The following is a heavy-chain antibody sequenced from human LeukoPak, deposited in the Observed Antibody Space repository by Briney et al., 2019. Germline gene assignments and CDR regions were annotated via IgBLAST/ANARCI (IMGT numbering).Heavy chain of an antibody. D-gene: IGHD6-13*01. CDR1: GFTFSSYG. CDR2: ISYDGSNK. J-gene: IGHJ6*04. Sequence: GRSLRLSCAASGFTFSSYGMHWVRQAPGKGLEWVAVISYDGSNKYYADSVKGRSTIPRDNSKNTLYLQMNSLRAEDTAVYYCAKGDSSSWYTYYYYGMDVWGKGTTVTVSS. CDR3: AKGDSSSWYTYYYYGMDV. V-gene: IGHV3-30*18.